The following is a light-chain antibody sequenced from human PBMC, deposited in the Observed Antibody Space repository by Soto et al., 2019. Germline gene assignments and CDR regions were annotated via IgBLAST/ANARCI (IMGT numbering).Light chain of an antibody. J-gene: IGKJ2*01. V-gene: IGKV3-20*01. Sequence: EIALTQSPGTLSLSPGERATLSCRTSQSVSSSYLAWYQQKPGQAPRLLIYGASSRATGIPDRFSGSGSGTDFTLIISSLEPEDFAVYYCQQFGTSPRYTFGQGTKLEIK. CDR1: QSVSSSY. CDR3: QQFGTSPRYT. CDR2: GAS.